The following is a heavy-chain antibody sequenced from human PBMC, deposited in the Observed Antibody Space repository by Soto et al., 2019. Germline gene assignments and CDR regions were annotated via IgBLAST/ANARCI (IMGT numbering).Heavy chain of an antibody. J-gene: IGHJ4*02. V-gene: IGHV1-69*04. D-gene: IGHD2-15*01. Sequence: QVQLVQSGAEVKRPGSSVKVSCKASGDTFNFYSINWVRQAPGLGLEWMGRVNPILSMSNYAQRFQGRVTMTADKSTSTAYMELSGLRSEDTAIYYCATSYGSGYRAFDFWGQGALVPVSS. CDR2: VNPILSMS. CDR3: ATSYGSGYRAFDF. CDR1: GDTFNFYS.